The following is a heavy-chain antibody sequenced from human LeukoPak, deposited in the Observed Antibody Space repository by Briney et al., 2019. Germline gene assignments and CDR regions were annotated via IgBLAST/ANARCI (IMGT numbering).Heavy chain of an antibody. CDR1: GFTFSSYA. CDR3: AKADYYGSGSYLDY. Sequence: GGSLRLSCAASGFTFSSYAMHWVRQAPGKGLEWVAVISYDGSNKYYADSVKGRFTISRDSSKNTLYLQMNSLRAEDTAVYYCAKADYYGSGSYLDYWGQGTLVTVSS. J-gene: IGHJ4*02. D-gene: IGHD3-10*01. V-gene: IGHV3-30*04. CDR2: ISYDGSNK.